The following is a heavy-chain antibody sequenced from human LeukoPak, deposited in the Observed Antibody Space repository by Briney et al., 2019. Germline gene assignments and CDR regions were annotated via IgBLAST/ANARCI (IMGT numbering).Heavy chain of an antibody. J-gene: IGHJ4*02. V-gene: IGHV3-23*01. CDR2: ISNNGGYT. D-gene: IGHD2-15*01. Sequence: GGSLRLSCAASGFTFSSSAMSWVRQAPGKGLEWVSAISNNGGYTYYADSVQGRFTISRDNSKSTLCLQMNSLRAEDTAVYYCAKELGYCSDGSCYFPYRGQGTLVTVSS. CDR3: AKELGYCSDGSCYFPY. CDR1: GFTFSSSA.